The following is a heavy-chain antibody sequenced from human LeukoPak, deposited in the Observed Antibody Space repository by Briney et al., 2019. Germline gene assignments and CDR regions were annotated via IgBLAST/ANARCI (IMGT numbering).Heavy chain of an antibody. Sequence: QPGGSLRLSCVTSGFKFTNYAMHWVRQAPGKGLEWVAVLWHEESDNFYAESGKGRFTISRDNSKNMVFLQMNSLRVEDTAVYYCASDKYSASHCDSWCQGTQVTVSS. V-gene: IGHV3-33*01. J-gene: IGHJ4*02. CDR3: ASDKYSASHCDS. CDR1: GFKFTNYA. CDR2: LWHEESDN. D-gene: IGHD5-18*01.